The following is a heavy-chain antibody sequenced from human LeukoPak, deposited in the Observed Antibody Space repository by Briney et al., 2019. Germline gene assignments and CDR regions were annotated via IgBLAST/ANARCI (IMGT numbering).Heavy chain of an antibody. Sequence: GGSLRLSCAASGFTFSDYYMTWIRKAPGRGLEWISYISNSGSYTNYADSVKGRFTISRDNAESSLYLQMNSLRAEDTAVYYCARRSPNYYFDYWGQGTPVTVSS. CDR3: ARRSPNYYFDY. CDR1: GFTFSDYY. J-gene: IGHJ4*02. CDR2: ISNSGSYT. V-gene: IGHV3-11*06.